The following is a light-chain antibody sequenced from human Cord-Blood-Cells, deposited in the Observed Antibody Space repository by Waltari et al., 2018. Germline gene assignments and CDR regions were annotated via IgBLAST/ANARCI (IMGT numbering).Light chain of an antibody. CDR2: DVS. V-gene: IGLV2-11*01. CDR1: RSDYGCHHS. CDR3: CSYAGSYNYV. J-gene: IGLJ1*01. Sequence: QSTLTQPHSVSGSHGQPVTISCTGTRSDYGCHHSASCYQQHPGKAPKLMIYDVSKRPSGVPDRFSGSKSGNTASLTISGLQAEDEADYYCCSYAGSYNYVFGTGTKVTVL.